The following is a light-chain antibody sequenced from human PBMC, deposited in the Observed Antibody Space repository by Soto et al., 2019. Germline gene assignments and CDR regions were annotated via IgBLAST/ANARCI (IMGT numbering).Light chain of an antibody. J-gene: IGKJ4*02. V-gene: IGKV3-15*01. CDR3: QQYDSSST. Sequence: EIVMTQSPATLSVSPGERATLSCRASQSISSKLAWYQQKPGQAPRLLIYGASTRATGIPVRFSGSGSGTEFTLTITSLQSEDFATYYCQQYDSSSTFGGGTKVDIK. CDR2: GAS. CDR1: QSISSK.